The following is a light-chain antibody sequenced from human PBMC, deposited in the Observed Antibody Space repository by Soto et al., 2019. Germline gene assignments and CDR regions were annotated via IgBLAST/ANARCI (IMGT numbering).Light chain of an antibody. CDR3: QQYNSYSYT. CDR2: DAS. J-gene: IGKJ2*01. CDR1: QSISSW. Sequence: DIQMTQSPSTLSASVGDRVTITCRASQSISSWLAWYQQKPGKAPKLLIYDASSLQSGVPSRFSGSGSGTEFTLTFSSLQPDEFATYYCQQYNSYSYTFGQGTKLEIK. V-gene: IGKV1-5*01.